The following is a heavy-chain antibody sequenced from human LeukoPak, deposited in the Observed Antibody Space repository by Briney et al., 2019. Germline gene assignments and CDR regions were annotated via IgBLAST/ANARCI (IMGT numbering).Heavy chain of an antibody. J-gene: IGHJ6*03. CDR3: ARDTYYYDSSGYFYYYYYMDV. V-gene: IGHV4-4*07. CDR2: IHTSGST. CDR1: GGSISSYY. D-gene: IGHD3-22*01. Sequence: SETLSLTCTVSGGSISSYYWSWIRQPAGKGLEWIGRIHTSGSTSYNPSLKSRVTMSVDTSKNRFSLKLSSVTAADTAVYYCARDTYYYDSSGYFYYYYYMDVWGKGTTVTVSS.